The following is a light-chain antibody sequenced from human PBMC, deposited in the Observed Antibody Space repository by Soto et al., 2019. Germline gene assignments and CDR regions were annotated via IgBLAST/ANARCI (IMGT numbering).Light chain of an antibody. V-gene: IGKV1-5*01. Sequence: DIQMTQSPSTLSASVGDRVTITCRASKSISSWLAWYQQKPGKAPKLLIYDASSLESGVPSRFSGSGSGTEFTLTISSLQPDDFATYYCQQYNRYSPYTFGQGTKLEIK. CDR3: QQYNRYSPYT. CDR2: DAS. J-gene: IGKJ2*01. CDR1: KSISSW.